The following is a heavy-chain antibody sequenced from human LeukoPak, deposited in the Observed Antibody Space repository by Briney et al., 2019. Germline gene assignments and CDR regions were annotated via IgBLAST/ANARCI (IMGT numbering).Heavy chain of an antibody. V-gene: IGHV3-48*03. Sequence: GGSLRLSCAGSGFTFSTYELVWVRQAPGEGLEWVSYISSSATTIYYADSVKGRFTISRDNAKNSLSLQMNSLRVDDTAVYYCVREGHFYLDYWGQGTLVTVSS. J-gene: IGHJ4*02. CDR2: ISSSATTI. D-gene: IGHD2/OR15-2a*01. CDR1: GFTFSTYE. CDR3: VREGHFYLDY.